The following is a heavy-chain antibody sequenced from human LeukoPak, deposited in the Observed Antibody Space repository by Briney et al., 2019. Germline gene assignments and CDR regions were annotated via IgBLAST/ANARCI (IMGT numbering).Heavy chain of an antibody. CDR1: GVSVSSNSAA. CDR3: VGSKKSDAFDI. CDR2: TYYKSKWYN. Sequence: SQTLSLTCAVSGVSVSSNSAAWNRIRQSPSRGLEWLGRTYYKSKWYNDYALSVKSRITISPDTSKNQFSLQLNSVTPEDTAVYYCVGSKKSDAFDIWGQGTMVTVSS. V-gene: IGHV6-1*01. J-gene: IGHJ3*02.